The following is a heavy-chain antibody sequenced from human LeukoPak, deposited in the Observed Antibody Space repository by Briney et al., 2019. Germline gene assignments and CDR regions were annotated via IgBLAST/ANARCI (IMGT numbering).Heavy chain of an antibody. D-gene: IGHD2-2*01. V-gene: IGHV4-34*01. CDR1: GGSFSNYY. J-gene: IGHJ2*01. Sequence: PSETLSLTCVVYGGSFSNYYWSWIREPPGKGMEWIGEFTRYGDTNYNPSLKSRVTISLDTSKNQVSLRLSSVTAADTAVYYCARLDQLIQDYWYFDLWGRGTLVTVSS. CDR3: ARLDQLIQDYWYFDL. CDR2: FTRYGDT.